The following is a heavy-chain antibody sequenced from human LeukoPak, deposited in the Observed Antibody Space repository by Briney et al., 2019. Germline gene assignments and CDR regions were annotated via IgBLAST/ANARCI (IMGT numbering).Heavy chain of an antibody. D-gene: IGHD3-22*01. J-gene: IGHJ4*02. CDR1: GYTFTSYY. CDR3: ARAGNSSGSLALLSAY. CDR2: INPSGGST. Sequence: ASVKVSCTASGYTFTSYYMHWVRQAPGQGLEWMGIINPSGGSTSYAQKFQGRVTMTRDTSTSTVYMGLSSLRSEDTAVYYCARAGNSSGSLALLSAYWGQGTLVTVSS. V-gene: IGHV1-46*01.